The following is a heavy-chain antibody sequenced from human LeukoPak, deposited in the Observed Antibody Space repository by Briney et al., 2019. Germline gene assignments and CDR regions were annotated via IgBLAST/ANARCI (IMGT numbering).Heavy chain of an antibody. V-gene: IGHV3-11*04. Sequence: GGSLRLFCAASGLTFSDYYMSWIRQAPGKGLECVSHISSSGSTIYYADAVKGRFTISRDNAKNSLYLQMNSLRAEDSAVYYCVRTHPLFYMDVWGKGTTVTVSS. CDR1: GLTFSDYY. J-gene: IGHJ6*03. CDR2: ISSSGSTI. CDR3: VRTHPLFYMDV.